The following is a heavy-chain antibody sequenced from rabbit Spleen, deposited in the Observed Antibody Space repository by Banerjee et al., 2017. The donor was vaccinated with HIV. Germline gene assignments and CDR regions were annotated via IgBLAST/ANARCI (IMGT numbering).Heavy chain of an antibody. V-gene: IGHV1S45*01. D-gene: IGHD6-1*01. CDR2: IYGGSSAST. J-gene: IGHJ3*01. CDR3: ARENVGYGLTRLDL. Sequence: QEQLVESGGGLVQPEGSLTLTCKASGFSFSDGDVMCWVRQAPGKGLEWIACIYGGSSASTYYASWAKGRFTISKTSSTTVTLQMTSLTAADTATYFCARENVGYGLTRLDLWGQGTLVTVS. CDR1: GFSFSDGDV.